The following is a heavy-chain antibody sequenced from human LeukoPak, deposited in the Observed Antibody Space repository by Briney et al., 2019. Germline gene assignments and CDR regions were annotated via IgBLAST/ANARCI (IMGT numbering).Heavy chain of an antibody. V-gene: IGHV3-23*01. J-gene: IGHJ4*02. D-gene: IGHD5-18*01. Sequence: PGGSLRLSCAASGFTFSSYAMSWVRQAPGKGLEWVSAISGSGGSTYYADSVKGRFTISRDNSKNTLYLQMNSLRAEDTAVYYCLLVECVDTAMVTGFPSTYWGQGTLVTVSS. CDR1: GFTFSSYA. CDR3: LLVECVDTAMVTGFPSTY. CDR2: ISGSGGST.